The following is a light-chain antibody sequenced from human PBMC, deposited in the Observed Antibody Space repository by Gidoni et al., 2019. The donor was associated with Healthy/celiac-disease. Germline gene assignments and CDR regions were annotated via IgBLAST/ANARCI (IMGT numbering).Light chain of an antibody. J-gene: IGKJ1*01. V-gene: IGKV1-5*01. CDR2: DAS. Sequence: DIQMTQSPSTLSASVGDRVTITCRASQSISSWLAWYQQKPGEAPTLLIYDASSLESGVPSRFSGSGSGTEFTLTINSLQPDDFATYYCQQYNSYPGTFGQGTKVEIK. CDR1: QSISSW. CDR3: QQYNSYPGT.